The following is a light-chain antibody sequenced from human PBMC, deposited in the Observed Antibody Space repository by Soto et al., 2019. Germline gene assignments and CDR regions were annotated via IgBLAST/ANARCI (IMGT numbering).Light chain of an antibody. V-gene: IGKV1-27*01. J-gene: IGKJ1*01. CDR3: QKYISAPI. CDR1: QGISNY. CDR2: AAS. Sequence: DIQMTQSPSSLSASVGDRVTITCRASQGISNYLAWYQQKPGKVPKLLIYAASTLQSGVPSRFSGSGAGTDFTLTISSLQPEDVATYYCQKYISAPIFGQGTKVEIK.